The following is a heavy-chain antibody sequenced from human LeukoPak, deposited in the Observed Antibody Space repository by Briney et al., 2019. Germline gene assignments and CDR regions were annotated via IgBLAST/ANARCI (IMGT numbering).Heavy chain of an antibody. CDR1: GGSISSYY. J-gene: IGHJ5*02. CDR3: ARASGSYWFDP. D-gene: IGHD1-26*01. V-gene: IGHV4-59*01. Sequence: SETLSLTCTVSGGSISSYYWSWIRQPPGKGLEWIGYIYYGGSTNYNPSLKSRVTISVDTSKNQFSLKLSSVTAADTAVYYCARASGSYWFDPWGQGTLVTVSS. CDR2: IYYGGST.